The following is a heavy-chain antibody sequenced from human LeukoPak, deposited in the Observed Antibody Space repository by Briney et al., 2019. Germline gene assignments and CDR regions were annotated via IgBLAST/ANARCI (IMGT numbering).Heavy chain of an antibody. Sequence: GESLKISCKGSGYSFTSYWIGWVRQMPGKGLEWMGITYPGDSDTRYSPSFQGQVTISADKSISTAYLQWGSLKASDTAMYYCARLTGGDSSGYVGWFDPWGQGTLVTVSS. V-gene: IGHV5-51*01. CDR2: TYPGDSDT. CDR3: ARLTGGDSSGYVGWFDP. J-gene: IGHJ5*02. CDR1: GYSFTSYW. D-gene: IGHD3-22*01.